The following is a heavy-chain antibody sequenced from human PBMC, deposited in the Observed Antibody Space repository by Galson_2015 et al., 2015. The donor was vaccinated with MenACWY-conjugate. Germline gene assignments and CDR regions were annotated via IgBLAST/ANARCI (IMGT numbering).Heavy chain of an antibody. CDR1: GYKFTSYW. J-gene: IGHJ6*02. CDR3: LRPGHNNYDMDV. CDR2: IDPSDSRT. D-gene: IGHD1-1*01. V-gene: IGHV5-10-1*01. Sequence: QSGAEVKKPGESARISCKGSGYKFTSYWINWVRQMPGKGLEWMGRIDPSDSRTNYSPSFQGHVTISADKSITTAYLQWSSLKAADTARYYWLRPGHNNYDMDVWGQGTTVTVSS.